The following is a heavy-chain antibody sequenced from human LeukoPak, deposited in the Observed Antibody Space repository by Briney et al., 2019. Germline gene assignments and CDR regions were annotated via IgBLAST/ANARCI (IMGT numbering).Heavy chain of an antibody. J-gene: IGHJ4*02. CDR3: AKGPTPAFWSGYSSSYFDY. Sequence: PGGSLRRSCSASGFALTNYGLNWVRQAPGKGLEWVSSIGSRDIDTVYADPVNGPFTISRDDAKNSLDLQMSSMRADDTDVYFCAKGPTPAFWSGYSSSYFDYWGQGTLVTVSS. CDR2: IGSRDIDT. CDR1: GFALTNYG. D-gene: IGHD3-3*01. V-gene: IGHV3-21*01.